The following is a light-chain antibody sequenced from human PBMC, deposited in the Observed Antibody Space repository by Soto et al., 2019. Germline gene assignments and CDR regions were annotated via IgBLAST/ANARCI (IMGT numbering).Light chain of an antibody. V-gene: IGKV2-28*01. CDR3: MQDLHTPWT. CDR2: LGS. CDR1: QSLLHSNGYNY. J-gene: IGKJ1*01. Sequence: DIVMTQSPLSLPVTPGEPASISCRSSQSLLHSNGYNYLDWYLQKPGQSPQLLIYLGSDSASGVTDRFSGSGSGTDFTLRISRLEAEDVGVYYCMQDLHTPWTFGQGTKVEIK.